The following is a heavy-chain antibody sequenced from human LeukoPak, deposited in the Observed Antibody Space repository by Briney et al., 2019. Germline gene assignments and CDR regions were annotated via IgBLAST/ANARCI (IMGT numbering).Heavy chain of an antibody. D-gene: IGHD5-12*01. CDR2: IKQDGSEK. J-gene: IGHJ6*03. CDR3: ARVDIVATILAYYYMDV. V-gene: IGHV3-7*01. CDR1: GFTFSSYW. Sequence: PGGSLRLSCAASGFTFSSYWMSWVRQAPGKGLEWVANIKQDGSEKYYVDSVKGRFTISRDNAKNSLYLQMNSLRAEDTAVYCCARVDIVATILAYYYMDVWGKGTTVTVSS.